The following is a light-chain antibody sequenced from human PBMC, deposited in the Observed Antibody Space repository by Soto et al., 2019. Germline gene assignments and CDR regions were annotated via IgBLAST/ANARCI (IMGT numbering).Light chain of an antibody. CDR2: KAS. Sequence: DIQMTQSPSTLSASVGDRVTITCRASQSISRWVTWYQQKPGKAPNLLIYKASSLESGVPPRFSGSGSGTEFTLTISSLQPDDFATYFCQQYHTSPWTFGHGTQVEV. CDR1: QSISRW. CDR3: QQYHTSPWT. J-gene: IGKJ1*01. V-gene: IGKV1-5*03.